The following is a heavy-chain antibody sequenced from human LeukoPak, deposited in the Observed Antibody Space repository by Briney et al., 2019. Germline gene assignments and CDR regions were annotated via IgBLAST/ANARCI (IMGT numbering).Heavy chain of an antibody. Sequence: GESLKISCKGSGYIFTSYWIGWVRQMPGKGLEWMGIIYPGDSDTRYSPSFQGQVTISADKSISTAYLQWSSLKASDTAIYYCARRYYYDSSGYYLDYWGQGTLVTVPS. V-gene: IGHV5-51*01. CDR3: ARRYYYDSSGYYLDY. D-gene: IGHD3-22*01. CDR2: IYPGDSDT. CDR1: GYIFTSYW. J-gene: IGHJ4*02.